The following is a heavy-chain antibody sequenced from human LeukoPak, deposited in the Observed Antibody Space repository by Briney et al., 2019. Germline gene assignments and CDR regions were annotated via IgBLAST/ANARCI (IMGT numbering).Heavy chain of an antibody. CDR3: AWLPSY. CDR1: GGSISSYY. CDR2: IYYSGSA. J-gene: IGHJ4*02. D-gene: IGHD5-12*01. V-gene: IGHV4-59*01. Sequence: PSETLSLTCTVSGGSISSYYWSWIRQPPGKGLEWIGYIYYSGSASYNPSLKSRVTISVDTSKIQFSLKVRSVTAADTAVYYCAWLPSYWGQGTQVTVSS.